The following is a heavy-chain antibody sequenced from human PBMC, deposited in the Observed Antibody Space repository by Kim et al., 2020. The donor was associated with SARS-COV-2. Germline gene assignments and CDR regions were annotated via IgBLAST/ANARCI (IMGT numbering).Heavy chain of an antibody. CDR2: VNLNSGGT. V-gene: IGHV1-2*02. CDR1: RSIFSTYY. CDR3: AGFSGSLVSDDC. Sequence: ASVKVSCKAPRSIFSTYYVHWVRQAPGQGLEWMGWVNLNSGGTNYAHKFQGRVTMTRDTSISTAYMDLSSLTSDDTAIYYCAGFSGSLVSDDCWGQGTLV. D-gene: IGHD1-26*01. J-gene: IGHJ4*02.